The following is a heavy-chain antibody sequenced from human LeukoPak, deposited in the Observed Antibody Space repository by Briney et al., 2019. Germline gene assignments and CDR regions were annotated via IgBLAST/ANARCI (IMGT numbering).Heavy chain of an antibody. J-gene: IGHJ6*03. D-gene: IGHD6-13*01. Sequence: GGSLRLSCAASGLTFSSYWMSWVRQAPGKGLEWVANIKQDGSEKYYVDSVKGRFTISRDNAKNSLYLQMNSLRAEDTAVYYCARLKQQLVRLLSRDTTYYYYYYMDVWGKGTTVTVSS. CDR3: ARLKQQLVRLLSRDTTYYYYYYMDV. CDR2: IKQDGSEK. CDR1: GLTFSSYW. V-gene: IGHV3-7*01.